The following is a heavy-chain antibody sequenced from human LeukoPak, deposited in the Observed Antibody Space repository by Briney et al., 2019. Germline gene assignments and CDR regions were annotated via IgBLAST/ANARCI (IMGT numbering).Heavy chain of an antibody. Sequence: SETLSLTCDVSGASISNKFWSWIRHPPGKGLEWIGYISYTGTTNYNPSLQSRVTISVDTSKNQLSLKVTSMTAADTAVYYCARDTSGYYGRYEHWGQGTLVTVSS. V-gene: IGHV4-59*01. CDR2: ISYTGTT. CDR3: ARDTSGYYGRYEH. CDR1: GASISNKF. J-gene: IGHJ4*02. D-gene: IGHD3-3*01.